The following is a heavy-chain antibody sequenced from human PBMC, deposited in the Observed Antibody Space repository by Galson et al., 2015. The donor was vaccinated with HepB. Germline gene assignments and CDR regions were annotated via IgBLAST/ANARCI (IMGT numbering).Heavy chain of an antibody. V-gene: IGHV2-5*01. CDR3: AHRRPYSSSTHASKGGLNWFDP. D-gene: IGHD6-6*01. CDR2: IYWNDDK. J-gene: IGHJ5*02. Sequence: PALVKPTQTLTLTCTFSGFSLSTRGVGVGWIRQPPGKALEWLALIYWNDDKRYSPSLKSRLTITKDTSKNQVVLTMTNMDPVDTATYYCAHRRPYSSSTHASKGGLNWFDPWGQGTLVTVSS. CDR1: GFSLSTRGVG.